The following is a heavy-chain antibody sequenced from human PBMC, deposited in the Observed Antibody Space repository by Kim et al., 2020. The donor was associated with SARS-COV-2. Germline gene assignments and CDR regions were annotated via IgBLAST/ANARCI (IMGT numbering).Heavy chain of an antibody. V-gene: IGHV3-30*18. CDR2: ISYDGSNK. Sequence: GGSLRLSCAASGFTFSSYGMHWVRQAPGKGLEWVAVISYDGSNKYYADSVKGRFTISRDNSKNTLYLQMNSLRAEDTAVYYCAKDRAGNYYGMDVWGQGTTVTVSS. J-gene: IGHJ6*02. CDR1: GFTFSSYG. D-gene: IGHD3-10*01. CDR3: AKDRAGNYYGMDV.